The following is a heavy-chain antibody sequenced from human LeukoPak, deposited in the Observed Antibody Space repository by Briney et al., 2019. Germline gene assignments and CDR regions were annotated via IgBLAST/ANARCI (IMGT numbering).Heavy chain of an antibody. CDR1: GFTFSSYG. V-gene: IGHV3-30*18. Sequence: QTGGSLRLSCAASGFTFSSYGMHWVRQAPGKGLEWVAVISYDGSNKYYADSVKGRFTISRDNSKNTLYLQMNSLRAEDTAVYYCANLMVGAIGDGAFDIWGQGTMVTVSS. CDR2: ISYDGSNK. CDR3: ANLMVGAIGDGAFDI. J-gene: IGHJ3*02. D-gene: IGHD1-26*01.